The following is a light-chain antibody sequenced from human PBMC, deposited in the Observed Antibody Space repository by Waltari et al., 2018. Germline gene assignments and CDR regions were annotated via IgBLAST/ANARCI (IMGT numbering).Light chain of an antibody. CDR3: MHSVEHPWT. J-gene: IGKJ1*01. CDR2: QLS. Sequence: DIVMTQTPPYLSVPPGQPASIPCRSSQSLLFRDWKTYLYWFRQKPGQPPQLLISQLSNRFSGVPDRFSGSGSGTDFTLRISRVEAEDAGIYYCMHSVEHPWTFGQGTKVEIK. V-gene: IGKV2D-29*01. CDR1: QSLLFRDWKTY.